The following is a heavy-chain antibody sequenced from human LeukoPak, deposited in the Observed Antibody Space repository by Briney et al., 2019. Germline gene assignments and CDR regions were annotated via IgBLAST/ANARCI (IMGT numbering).Heavy chain of an antibody. J-gene: IGHJ4*02. CDR1: GFTFSSYE. CDR3: ARDSGWYVGDFDY. CDR2: ISSSGSTI. V-gene: IGHV3-48*03. Sequence: GGSLRLSCAASGFTFSSYEMNWVRQAPGKGLEWVSYISSSGSTIYYADSVKGRFTISIDNAKNSLYLEMSSLRGEVMAVYYCARDSGWYVGDFDYWGQGTLVTVSS. D-gene: IGHD6-19*01.